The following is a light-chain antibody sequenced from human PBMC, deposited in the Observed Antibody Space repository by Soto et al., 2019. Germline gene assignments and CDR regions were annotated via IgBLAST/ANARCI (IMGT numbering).Light chain of an antibody. J-gene: IGKJ4*01. Sequence: DIQMTQSPSTLSASVGDRVTITCRASQSIRSWLAWYRQKPGKAPKLLIYDASSLQSGVPSRFSGSESGTEFTLTISSLQPDDFATYYCQQYNSYSLTFGGGTKVEIK. CDR2: DAS. V-gene: IGKV1-5*01. CDR1: QSIRSW. CDR3: QQYNSYSLT.